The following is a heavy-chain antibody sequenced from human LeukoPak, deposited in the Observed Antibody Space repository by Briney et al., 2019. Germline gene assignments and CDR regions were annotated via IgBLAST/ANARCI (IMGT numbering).Heavy chain of an antibody. CDR2: ISYDGANK. Sequence: GGSLRLSCAASGFTFSRYAMHWVRQAPGKGLEWVAVISYDGANKHNADSVKGRFSISRDSSKNTLYLQMDSLRPEDTAVYYCARDQAVSGSNYYYGVDVWGKGTTVTVPS. J-gene: IGHJ6*04. V-gene: IGHV3-30*04. CDR3: ARDQAVSGSNYYYGVDV. CDR1: GFTFSRYA. D-gene: IGHD6-19*01.